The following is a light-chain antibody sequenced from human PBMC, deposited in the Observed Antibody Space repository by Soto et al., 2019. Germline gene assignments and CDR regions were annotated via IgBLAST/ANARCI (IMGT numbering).Light chain of an antibody. CDR3: SSYSTSSPVV. V-gene: IGLV2-14*03. Sequence: QTVVTQPASVSGSPGQSITISCTGTSSDVGNYNYISWYQQHPGKAPKLMIFDVSNRPSGVSDRFSGSKSGNTASLTISGLQADDEADYYCSSYSTSSPVVVGGGTKLTVL. J-gene: IGLJ2*01. CDR2: DVS. CDR1: SSDVGNYNY.